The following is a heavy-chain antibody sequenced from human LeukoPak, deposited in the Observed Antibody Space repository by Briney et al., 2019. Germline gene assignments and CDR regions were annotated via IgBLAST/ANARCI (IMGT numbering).Heavy chain of an antibody. J-gene: IGHJ3*02. V-gene: IGHV4-38-2*02. CDR1: GYSISSGYY. CDR3: ARESRDLYSGLSTSAFDI. D-gene: IGHD5-12*01. CDR2: IYYSGST. Sequence: SETLSLTCSVSGYSISSGYYWGWIRQPPGKGLEWIGSIYYSGSTYYNPSLKSRVTISVDTSKNQFPLKLSSVTAADTAVYYCARESRDLYSGLSTSAFDIWGQGTMVTVSS.